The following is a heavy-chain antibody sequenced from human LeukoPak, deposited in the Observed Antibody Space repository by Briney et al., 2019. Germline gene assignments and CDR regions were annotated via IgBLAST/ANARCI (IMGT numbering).Heavy chain of an antibody. V-gene: IGHV4-59*12. J-gene: IGHJ5*02. CDR2: IYYSGST. D-gene: IGHD6-13*01. CDR1: GGSISSYY. Sequence: SETLSLTCTVSGGSISSYYWSWIRQPPGKGLEWIGYIYYSGSTNYNPSLKSRVTISVDTSKNQFSLKLSSVTAADTAVYYCARSNRRSSWYRWFDPWGQGTLVTVSS. CDR3: ARSNRRSSWYRWFDP.